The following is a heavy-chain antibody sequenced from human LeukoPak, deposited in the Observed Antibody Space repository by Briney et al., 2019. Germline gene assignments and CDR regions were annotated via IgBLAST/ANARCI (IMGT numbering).Heavy chain of an antibody. CDR2: IFHSGST. Sequence: SETLSLTCTVAVGSISGYYRNWIRQPSGKGLEWIGRIFHSGSTNYNPSLNSRVTMSVDTSKNQFSLKLSSVTAADTAVYYCARSRIVLADSLDPWGQGTLVTVSS. CDR1: VGSISGYY. J-gene: IGHJ5*02. D-gene: IGHD6-19*01. V-gene: IGHV4-4*07. CDR3: ARSRIVLADSLDP.